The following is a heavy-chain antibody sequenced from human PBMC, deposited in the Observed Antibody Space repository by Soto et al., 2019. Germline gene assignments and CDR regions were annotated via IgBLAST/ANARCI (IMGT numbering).Heavy chain of an antibody. D-gene: IGHD3-22*01. J-gene: IGHJ6*02. Sequence: SETLSLTCTVSCGSISSSSHYWGWIRQPPGKGLEWIGSIYYSGSTYYNPSLKSRVTISVDTSKNQFSLKLSSVTAADTAVYYCKVITIHYYGMDVWGQGTTVTVSS. CDR1: CGSISSSSHY. V-gene: IGHV4-39*01. CDR2: IYYSGST. CDR3: KVITIHYYGMDV.